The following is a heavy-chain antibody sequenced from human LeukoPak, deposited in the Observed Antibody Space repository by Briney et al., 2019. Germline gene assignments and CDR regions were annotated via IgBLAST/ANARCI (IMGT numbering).Heavy chain of an antibody. D-gene: IGHD2-2*01. V-gene: IGHV3-48*03. CDR1: GITFSSHA. CDR2: ISSSGSTI. CDR3: ARAGCSTSCSKNYYYYAMDV. Sequence: PGGSLRLSCAASGITFSSHAMTWIRQAPGKGLEWVSDISSSGSTIYYADSVKGRFTISRDNAKNSLYLQMNSLTAEDTAVYYCARAGCSTSCSKNYYYYAMDVWGQGTTVTVSS. J-gene: IGHJ6*02.